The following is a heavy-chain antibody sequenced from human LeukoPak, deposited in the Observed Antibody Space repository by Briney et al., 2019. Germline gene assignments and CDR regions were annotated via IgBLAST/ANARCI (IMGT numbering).Heavy chain of an antibody. CDR1: GYTFTSYY. J-gene: IGHJ4*02. CDR2: INPSGGST. Sequence: ASVKVSCKASGYTFTSYYMHWVRQAPGQGLERMGIINPSGGSTSYAQKFQGRVTMTRDTSTSTVYMELSSLRSEDTAVYYCARSAPYYYDSSGYSGLYWGQGTLVTVSS. V-gene: IGHV1-46*01. CDR3: ARSAPYYYDSSGYSGLY. D-gene: IGHD3-22*01.